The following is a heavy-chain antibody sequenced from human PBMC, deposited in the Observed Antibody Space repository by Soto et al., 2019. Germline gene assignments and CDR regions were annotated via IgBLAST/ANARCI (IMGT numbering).Heavy chain of an antibody. D-gene: IGHD5-18*01. CDR2: IWYDGSNK. CDR3: ARGGRGYSSPPDY. V-gene: IGHV3-33*01. J-gene: IGHJ4*02. CDR1: GFTFSSYG. Sequence: GGSLRLSCAASGFTFSSYGMHWVRQAPGKGLEWVAVIWYDGSNKYYADSVKGRFTISRDNSKNTLYLQMNSLRAEDTAVYYCARGGRGYSSPPDYWGQGTLVTVS.